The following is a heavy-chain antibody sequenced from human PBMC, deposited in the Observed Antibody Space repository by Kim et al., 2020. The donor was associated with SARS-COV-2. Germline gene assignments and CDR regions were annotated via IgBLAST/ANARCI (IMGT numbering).Heavy chain of an antibody. CDR3: ARDSNCRSSTSRHRCYYYGMDV. CDR1: GFTFSSYW. Sequence: GGSLRLSCAASGFTFSSYWMSWVRQAPGKGLEWVANIKQDGSEKYYVDSVKGRFTISRDNAKNSLYLQMNSLRAEDTAVYYCARDSNCRSSTSRHRCYYYGMDVWGQGTTVTVSS. J-gene: IGHJ6*02. D-gene: IGHD2-2*02. V-gene: IGHV3-7*01. CDR2: IKQDGSEK.